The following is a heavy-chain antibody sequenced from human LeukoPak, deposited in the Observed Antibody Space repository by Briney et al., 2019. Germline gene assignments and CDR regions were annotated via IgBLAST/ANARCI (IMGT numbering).Heavy chain of an antibody. Sequence: TSETLSLTCTVSGGSISSYYWSWIRQPPGKGLEWIGYIYYSGSTNYNPSLKSRVTISVDTSKNQFSLKLGSVTAADTAVYYCACVGELDAFDIWGQGTMVTVSS. J-gene: IGHJ3*02. CDR3: ACVGELDAFDI. CDR1: GGSISSYY. V-gene: IGHV4-59*01. D-gene: IGHD3-10*01. CDR2: IYYSGST.